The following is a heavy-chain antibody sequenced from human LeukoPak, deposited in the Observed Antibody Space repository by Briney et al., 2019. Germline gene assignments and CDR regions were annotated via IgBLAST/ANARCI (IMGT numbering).Heavy chain of an antibody. CDR2: INGDGSST. V-gene: IGHV3-74*01. D-gene: IGHD6-13*01. Sequence: GGSLRLSCAASGFTFSSYWMHWVRQAPGKGLVWVSRINGDGSSTSYADSVKGRFTISRDNAKNTLYLQMNSLRAEDTAVYYCARVGSSSWAEVYYFDYWGQGTLVTVSS. J-gene: IGHJ4*02. CDR1: GFTFSSYW. CDR3: ARVGSSSWAEVYYFDY.